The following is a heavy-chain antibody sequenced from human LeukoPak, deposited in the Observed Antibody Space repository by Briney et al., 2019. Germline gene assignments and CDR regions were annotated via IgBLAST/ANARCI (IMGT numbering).Heavy chain of an antibody. CDR2: IYYSGGT. Sequence: SETLSLTCTASGGSISSYYWSWIRQPPGKGLEWLGYIYYSGGTSYSPSLKSRVTMSVDTSKNQFSLKMSSVTAADTAVYYCARDLGYSSGWYDYWGQGTLVTVSS. V-gene: IGHV4-59*01. CDR3: ARDLGYSSGWYDY. CDR1: GGSISSYY. J-gene: IGHJ4*02. D-gene: IGHD6-19*01.